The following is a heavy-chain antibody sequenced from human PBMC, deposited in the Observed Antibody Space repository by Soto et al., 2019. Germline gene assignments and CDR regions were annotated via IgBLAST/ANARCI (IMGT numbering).Heavy chain of an antibody. J-gene: IGHJ4*02. CDR2: ISSSSSYI. V-gene: IGHV3-21*01. D-gene: IGHD6-6*01. Sequence: EVQLVESGGGLVKPGGSLRLSCAASGFTFSSYSMNWVRQAPGKGLEWVSSISSSSSYIYYADSVKGRFTISRDNAKNSLYLQMNSLRAEDTAVYYGARVPEYSRSWEDYWGQGTLVTVSS. CDR3: ARVPEYSRSWEDY. CDR1: GFTFSSYS.